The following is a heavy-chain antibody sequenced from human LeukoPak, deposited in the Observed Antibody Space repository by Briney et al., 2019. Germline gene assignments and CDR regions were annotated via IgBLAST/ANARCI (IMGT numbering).Heavy chain of an antibody. V-gene: IGHV3-74*01. CDR1: GFTFSSYW. D-gene: IGHD3-22*01. CDR2: TNTDGGTT. J-gene: IGHJ4*02. CDR3: ARIEDRGAAFDS. Sequence: PGGSLRLSCAASGFTFSSYWMHWVRQGPGEGVGWVSRTNTDGGTTSYADSVKGRFTISRDNAKNMLYLQMNSLRVEDTAVYYCARIEDRGAAFDSWGQGVLVTVSS.